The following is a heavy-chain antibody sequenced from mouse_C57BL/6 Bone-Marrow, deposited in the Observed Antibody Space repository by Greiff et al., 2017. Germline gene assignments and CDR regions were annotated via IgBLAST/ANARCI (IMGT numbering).Heavy chain of an antibody. CDR1: GYTFTSYW. CDR2: IHPSDSDT. J-gene: IGHJ3*01. Sequence: QVQLQQPGAELVKPGASVKVSCKASGYTFTSYWMHWVKQRPGQGLEWIGRIHPSDSDTNYNQKFKGKATLPVYKSSCTAYMQLGSLASEDSAVYYCAIRPGFAYWGQGTLVTVSA. CDR3: AIRPGFAY. V-gene: IGHV1-74*01.